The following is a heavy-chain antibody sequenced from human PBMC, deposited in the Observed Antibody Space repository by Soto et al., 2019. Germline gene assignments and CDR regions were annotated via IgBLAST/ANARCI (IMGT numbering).Heavy chain of an antibody. J-gene: IGHJ4*02. CDR2: ISSSSSTI. CDR1: GFTFSSYS. CDR3: ARGAYYYDSSGLSY. Sequence: EVQLVESGGGLVQPGGSLRLSCAASGFTFSSYSMNWVRQAPGKGLEWVSYISSSSSTIYSADSVKGRFTISRDNAKNALYVQMNSLRDEDTAVYYCARGAYYYDSSGLSYWGQGTLVTVSS. V-gene: IGHV3-48*02. D-gene: IGHD3-22*01.